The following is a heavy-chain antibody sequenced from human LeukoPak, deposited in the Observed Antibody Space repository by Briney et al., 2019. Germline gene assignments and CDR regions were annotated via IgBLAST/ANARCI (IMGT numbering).Heavy chain of an antibody. V-gene: IGHV1-69*04. CDR1: GGTFSSYA. Sequence: SVKVSCKASGGTFSSYAISWLRQAPGQGLEWMGRISPILGIANYAQKFQGRVTITADKSTSTAYMELSSLRSEDTAVYYCARGLGYCSSTSCHYYYYYGMDVWGQGTTVTVSS. J-gene: IGHJ6*02. D-gene: IGHD2-2*01. CDR3: ARGLGYCSSTSCHYYYYYGMDV. CDR2: ISPILGIA.